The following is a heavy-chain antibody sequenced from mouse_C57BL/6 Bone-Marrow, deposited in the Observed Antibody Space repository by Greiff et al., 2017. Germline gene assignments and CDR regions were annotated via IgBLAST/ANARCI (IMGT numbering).Heavy chain of an antibody. Sequence: EVKLVESGGGLVKPGGSLKLSCAASGFTFSSYAMSWVRQTPEKRLEWVATISDGGSYTYYPDNVKGRFTISRDNAKNNLYLQMSHLKSEDTAMDYCATNYYGSSYGYWGQGTTLTVSS. CDR1: GFTFSSYA. V-gene: IGHV5-4*03. J-gene: IGHJ2*01. D-gene: IGHD1-1*01. CDR2: ISDGGSYT. CDR3: ATNYYGSSYGY.